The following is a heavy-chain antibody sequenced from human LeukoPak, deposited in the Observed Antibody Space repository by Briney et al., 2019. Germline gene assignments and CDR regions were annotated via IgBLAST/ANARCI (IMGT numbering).Heavy chain of an antibody. CDR1: GYTFTGYY. J-gene: IGHJ4*02. D-gene: IGHD1-26*01. V-gene: IGHV1-2*02. Sequence: GASVKVSCKASGYTFTGYYMHWVRQAPGQGLEWMGWINPNSGGTNYAQKFQGRVTMTRDTSISTAYMELSRLRSDDTAVYYCARSAEWELRALSFDYWGQGTLVTVSS. CDR2: INPNSGGT. CDR3: ARSAEWELRALSFDY.